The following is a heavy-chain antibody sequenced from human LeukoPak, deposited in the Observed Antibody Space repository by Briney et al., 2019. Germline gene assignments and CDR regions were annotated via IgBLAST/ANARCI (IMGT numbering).Heavy chain of an antibody. CDR2: IKEDGSKN. CDR1: GFTFSSCW. D-gene: IGHD6-19*01. CDR3: ARDTGWHNYAY. J-gene: IGHJ4*02. V-gene: IGHV3-7*03. Sequence: GGSLRLSCAASGFTFSSCWMSWVRQAPGKGLEWVANIKEDGSKNYYVNSVKGRFTISRDNAKNALYLQMNSLRAEDTAVYYCARDTGWHNYAYWGQGALVIVSS.